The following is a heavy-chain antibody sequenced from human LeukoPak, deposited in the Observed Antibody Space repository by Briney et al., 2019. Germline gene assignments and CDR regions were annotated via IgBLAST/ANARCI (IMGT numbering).Heavy chain of an antibody. CDR2: IYYSGLT. CDR1: GGSISSGGYY. CDR3: ARGPTVTTRGFQH. J-gene: IGHJ1*01. Sequence: SQTLSLTCTVSGGSISSGGYYWSWIRLHPGKGLEWIGYIYYSGLTYYNPSLKSRVAISLDTSKNQFSLKLTSVTAADTAVYYCARGPTVTTRGFQHWGQGTLVTVSS. V-gene: IGHV4-31*03. D-gene: IGHD4-17*01.